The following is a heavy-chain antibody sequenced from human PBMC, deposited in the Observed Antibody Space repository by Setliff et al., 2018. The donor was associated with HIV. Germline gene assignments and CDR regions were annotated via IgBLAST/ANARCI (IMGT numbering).Heavy chain of an antibody. D-gene: IGHD6-19*01. CDR1: GGTLSNYV. CDR3: ARAQPGVAAAAFGGGSACSDECCES. J-gene: IGHJ3*01. CDR2: IIPMYNIP. V-gene: IGHV1-69*13. Sequence: SVKVSCKTSGGTLSNYVITWVRQAPGQGLEWMGMIIPMYNIPAYAQKFQGRVTFTADESTSTSYMELSSLSSEYTHVYYCARAQPGVAAAAFGGGSACSDECCESWGQGTMFTVAS.